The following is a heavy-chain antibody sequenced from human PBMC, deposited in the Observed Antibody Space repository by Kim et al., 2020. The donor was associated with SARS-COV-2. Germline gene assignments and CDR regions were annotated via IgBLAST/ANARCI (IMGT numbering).Heavy chain of an antibody. J-gene: IGHJ5*02. CDR3: ARGVKKLLWFGELLSDRRIHANWFDP. V-gene: IGHV4-34*01. D-gene: IGHD3-10*01. CDR1: GGSFSGYY. CDR2: INHSGST. Sequence: SETLSLTCAVYGGSFSGYYWSWIRQPPGKGLEWIGEINHSGSTNYNPSLKSRVTISVDTSKNQFSLKLSSVTAADTAVYYCARGVKKLLWFGELLSDRRIHANWFDPWGQGTLVTVSS.